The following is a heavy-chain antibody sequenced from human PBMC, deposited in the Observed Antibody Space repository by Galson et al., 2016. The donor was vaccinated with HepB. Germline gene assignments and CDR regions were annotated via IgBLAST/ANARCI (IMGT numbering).Heavy chain of an antibody. D-gene: IGHD5/OR15-5a*01. V-gene: IGHV2-70*20. CDR3: ARVSLDYFDY. CDR1: GFSLSTRGVY. J-gene: IGHJ4*02. CDR2: IDWDDDK. Sequence: PALVKPTQTLTLTFTFSGFSLSTRGVYLSWVRQTPGKALEWLALIDWDDDKYYSTSLKTRLTISKDTSKNQVVLILTKMDPVDTATYYCARVSLDYFDYWGQGTLVTVSS.